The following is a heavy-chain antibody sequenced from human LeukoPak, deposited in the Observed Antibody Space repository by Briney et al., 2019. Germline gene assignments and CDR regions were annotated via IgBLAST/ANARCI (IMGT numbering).Heavy chain of an antibody. CDR2: IRRDGSQK. V-gene: IGHV3-7*05. Sequence: PGGSLRLSCAASGFSFSSDWMSWVSQAPGKGLEWVANIRRDGSQKYYVDSVKGRFTISRDNADNSLYLHMNSLRAENTAVYYCARPLMGGGNSPFDSWGQGTLVPVSS. J-gene: IGHJ4*02. CDR1: GFSFSSDW. CDR3: ARPLMGGGNSPFDS. D-gene: IGHD4-23*01.